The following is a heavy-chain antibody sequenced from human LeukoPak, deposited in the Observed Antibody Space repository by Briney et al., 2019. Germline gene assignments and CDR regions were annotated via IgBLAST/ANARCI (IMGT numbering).Heavy chain of an antibody. Sequence: GRSLRLSCAASGFTFSSYGMHWVRQAPGKGLEWVSGITISGDKTYYADSVKGRFTISRDNSKDTLYLQMNSLRDEDTAVYYCAKLNSASYSYDAFNIWGQGTVVTVSS. CDR3: AKLNSASYSYDAFNI. CDR1: GFTFSSYG. J-gene: IGHJ3*02. D-gene: IGHD1-26*01. V-gene: IGHV3-23*01. CDR2: ITISGDKT.